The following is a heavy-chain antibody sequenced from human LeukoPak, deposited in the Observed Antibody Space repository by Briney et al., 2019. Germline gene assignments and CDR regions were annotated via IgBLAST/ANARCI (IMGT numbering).Heavy chain of an antibody. J-gene: IGHJ6*04. D-gene: IGHD3-10*01. Sequence: GGSLRLSCAASGFTFSNAWMSWVRQAPGKGLEWVGRIKSKTDGGATDYAAPGKGRFTISRDDSKNTLYLQMNSLKTEDTAVYYCTLLWFGDSAYYYYGMDVWGKGTTVTVSS. CDR2: IKSKTDGGAT. CDR3: TLLWFGDSAYYYYGMDV. CDR1: GFTFSNAW. V-gene: IGHV3-15*01.